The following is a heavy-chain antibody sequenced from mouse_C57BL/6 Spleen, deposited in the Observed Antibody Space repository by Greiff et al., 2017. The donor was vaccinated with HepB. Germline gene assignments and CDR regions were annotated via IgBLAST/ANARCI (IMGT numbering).Heavy chain of an antibody. V-gene: IGHV1-52*01. Sequence: QVQLQQPGAELVRPGSSVTLSCKASGYTFTSYWMHWVKQRPIQGLEWIGNIDPSDSETHYNQKFKDKATLTVDKSSSTAYMQLSSLTSEDSAVYYWARSGSIYDSMDYWGQGTSVTVSS. CDR3: ARSGSIYDSMDY. CDR2: IDPSDSET. CDR1: GYTFTSYW. D-gene: IGHD2-10*02. J-gene: IGHJ4*01.